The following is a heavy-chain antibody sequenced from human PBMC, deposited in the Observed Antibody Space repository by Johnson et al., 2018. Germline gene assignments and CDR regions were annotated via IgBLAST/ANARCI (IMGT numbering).Heavy chain of an antibody. V-gene: IGHV3-49*03. D-gene: IGHD4-23*01. Sequence: VQLVESGGGVVQPGRSLRLSCTASGFTFSDYALSWYRQAPGKGLEWVGFIRPKVYGGTAESAASVEARFIISGDDSKNIAYLQMNSLKSEDTALYYCTRDDYGGKDDAFDIWGQGTMVTVSS. CDR3: TRDDYGGKDDAFDI. CDR2: IRPKVYGGTA. CDR1: GFTFSDYA. J-gene: IGHJ3*02.